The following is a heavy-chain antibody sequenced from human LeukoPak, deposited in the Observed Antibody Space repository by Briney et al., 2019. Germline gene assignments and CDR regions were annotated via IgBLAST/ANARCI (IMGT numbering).Heavy chain of an antibody. D-gene: IGHD2-15*01. Sequence: GGALRLSCAASGFTFSSYSMNWVRQGPREGGGGVSFLISSVNYMYYADSVKGRFTISRDNAKNSLYLQMDSLRAEDTALYYSARDRGYCSGGTCYPVYFDYWGQGTLVTVSS. V-gene: IGHV3-21*01. CDR2: LISSVNYM. CDR1: GFTFSSYS. CDR3: ARDRGYCSGGTCYPVYFDY. J-gene: IGHJ4*02.